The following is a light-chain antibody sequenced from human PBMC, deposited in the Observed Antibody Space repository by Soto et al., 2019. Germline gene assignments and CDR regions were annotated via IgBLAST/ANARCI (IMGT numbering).Light chain of an antibody. Sequence: IQMTQCPSSLAASVVDRVTITCRASQSISNYLNWYQQKPGKAPKFLIYATSNLQSGVPSRFSGRGSGTDFTLTISSLQPEDFAIYFCQQSYSTPLTFGGGTKVDIK. V-gene: IGKV1-39*01. CDR3: QQSYSTPLT. CDR1: QSISNY. J-gene: IGKJ4*01. CDR2: ATS.